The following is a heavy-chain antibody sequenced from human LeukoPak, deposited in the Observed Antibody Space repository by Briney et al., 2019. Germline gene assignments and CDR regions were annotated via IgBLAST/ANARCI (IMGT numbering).Heavy chain of an antibody. CDR2: ISSSSSYI. CDR3: AREPRQWLVPIDY. D-gene: IGHD6-19*01. Sequence: GGSLRLSCAASGFTVSSNYMSWVRQAPGKGLEWVSSISSSSSYIYYADSVKGRFTISRDNAKNSLYLQMNSLRAEDTAVYYCAREPRQWLVPIDYWGQGALVTVSS. J-gene: IGHJ4*02. V-gene: IGHV3-21*01. CDR1: GFTVSSNY.